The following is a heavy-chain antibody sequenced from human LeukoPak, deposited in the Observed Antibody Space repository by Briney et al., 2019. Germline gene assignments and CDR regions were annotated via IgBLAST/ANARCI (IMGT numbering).Heavy chain of an antibody. CDR1: GFTFSSYG. D-gene: IGHD3-22*01. CDR2: ISGSGGST. J-gene: IGHJ4*02. V-gene: IGHV3-23*01. CDR3: AKGAEITMIVVVIPYYFDY. Sequence: GGSLRLSCAASGFTFSSYGMSWVRQAPGKGLEWVSAISGSGGSTYYADSVKGRFTISRDNSKNTLYLQMNSLRAEDTAVYYCAKGAEITMIVVVIPYYFDYWGQGTLVTVSS.